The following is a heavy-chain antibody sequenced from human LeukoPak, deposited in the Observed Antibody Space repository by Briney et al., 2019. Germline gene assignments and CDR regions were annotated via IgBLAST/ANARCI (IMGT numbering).Heavy chain of an antibody. Sequence: ASVKVSCKASGYTFTSYYIHWVRQAPGQGLEWMGIINPSGGSTNYAQFFQGRVTMTTDTSTSTAYMNLRSLTSDDTAVYYCARDGGQSYDLLTGYYNNDWFDPWGQGTLVTVSS. J-gene: IGHJ5*02. CDR3: ARDGGQSYDLLTGYYNNDWFDP. V-gene: IGHV1-46*01. CDR2: INPSGGST. D-gene: IGHD3-9*01. CDR1: GYTFTSYY.